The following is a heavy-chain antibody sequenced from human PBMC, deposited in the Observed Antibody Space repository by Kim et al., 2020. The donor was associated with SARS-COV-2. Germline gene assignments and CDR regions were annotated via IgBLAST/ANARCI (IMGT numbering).Heavy chain of an antibody. J-gene: IGHJ4*02. CDR2: INHSGST. Sequence: SETLSLTCAVYGGSFSGYYWSWIRQPPGKGLEWIGEINHSGSTNYNSSLKSRVTISVDTSKNQFSLKLSPVTAADTAVYYCAGGFDYGDYRGENYWGQGTLVTVSS. D-gene: IGHD4-17*01. V-gene: IGHV4-34*01. CDR1: GGSFSGYY. CDR3: AGGFDYGDYRGENY.